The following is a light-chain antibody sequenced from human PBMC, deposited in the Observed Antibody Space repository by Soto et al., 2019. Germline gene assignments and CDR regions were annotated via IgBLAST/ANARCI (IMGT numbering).Light chain of an antibody. Sequence: DIQMTQSPYIQSASVGDRVTITCRASQSVRSWLAWYQQKPGKAPKLLIFDVSSMERGVPARFTGSGSGTEFTLTISSLQPDDLATYYCQQYNSYPWTFGQGTKVDIK. V-gene: IGKV1-5*01. CDR2: DVS. CDR1: QSVRSW. CDR3: QQYNSYPWT. J-gene: IGKJ1*01.